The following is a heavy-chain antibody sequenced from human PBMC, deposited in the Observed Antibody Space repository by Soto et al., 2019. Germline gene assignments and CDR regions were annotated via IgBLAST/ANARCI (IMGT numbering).Heavy chain of an antibody. J-gene: IGHJ4*02. CDR3: ARVSPDFWSGYHPPSYYFDY. CDR1: GGSISSYY. D-gene: IGHD3-3*01. V-gene: IGHV4-59*01. Sequence: PSETLSLTCTVSGGSISSYYWSWIRQPPGKGLEWIGYIYYSGSTNYNPSLKSRVTISVDTSKNQFPLKLSSVTAADTAVYYCARVSPDFWSGYHPPSYYFDYWGQGTLVTVSS. CDR2: IYYSGST.